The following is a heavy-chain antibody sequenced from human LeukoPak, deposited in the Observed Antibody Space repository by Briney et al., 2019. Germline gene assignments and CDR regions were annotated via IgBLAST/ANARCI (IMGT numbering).Heavy chain of an antibody. J-gene: IGHJ4*02. CDR3: ARDLKDIVVVVAATPPAY. CDR2: ISYDGSNK. D-gene: IGHD2-15*01. Sequence: GGSLRLSCAASGFTFSSYAMHWVRQAPGKGLEWVAVISYDGSNKYYADSVKGRFTISRDNSKNTLYLQMNSLRAEDTAVYYCARDLKDIVVVVAATPPAYWGQGTLVTVSS. CDR1: GFTFSSYA. V-gene: IGHV3-30*04.